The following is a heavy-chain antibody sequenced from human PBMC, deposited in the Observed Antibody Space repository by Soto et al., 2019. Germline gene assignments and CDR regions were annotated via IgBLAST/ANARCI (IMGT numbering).Heavy chain of an antibody. D-gene: IGHD6-13*01. CDR2: ISYDGSNK. J-gene: IGHJ6*02. Sequence: QVQLVESGGGVVQPGRSLRLSCAASGFTFSSYGMHWVRQAPGKGLEWVAVISYDGSNKYYADSVKGRFTISRDNSKNTLYLQMNSLRAEDTAVYYCAKDLTSSTIGTRYYGMDVWGQGTTVIVSS. V-gene: IGHV3-30*18. CDR1: GFTFSSYG. CDR3: AKDLTSSTIGTRYYGMDV.